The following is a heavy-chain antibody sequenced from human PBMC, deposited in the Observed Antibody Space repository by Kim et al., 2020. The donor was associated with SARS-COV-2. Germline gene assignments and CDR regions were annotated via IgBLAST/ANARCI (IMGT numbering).Heavy chain of an antibody. J-gene: IGHJ4*02. CDR2: IWYDGSNK. CDR1: GFTFSSYG. CDR3: ARGGPQQLVFLISGYFDY. D-gene: IGHD6-13*01. Sequence: GGSLRLSCAASGFTFSSYGMHWVRQAPGKGLEWVAVIWYDGSNKYYADSVKGRFTISRDNSKNTLYLQMNSLRAEDTAVYYCARGGPQQLVFLISGYFDYWGQGTLVTVSS. V-gene: IGHV3-33*01.